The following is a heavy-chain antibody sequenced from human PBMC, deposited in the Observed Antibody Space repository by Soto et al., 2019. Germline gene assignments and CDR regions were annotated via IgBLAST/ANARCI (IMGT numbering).Heavy chain of an antibody. CDR1: GFSLSTSGVG. J-gene: IGHJ3*02. Sequence: QITLKESGPTLVKPTQTLTLTCTFSGFSLSTSGVGVGWIRQPPGKALEWLALIYWDDDKRYSPSLKSRLTITKXXSXNXEVLTMTNMDPVDTATYYCAHSNVDIVATIRNAFDIWGQGTMVTVSS. D-gene: IGHD5-12*01. V-gene: IGHV2-5*02. CDR3: AHSNVDIVATIRNAFDI. CDR2: IYWDDDK.